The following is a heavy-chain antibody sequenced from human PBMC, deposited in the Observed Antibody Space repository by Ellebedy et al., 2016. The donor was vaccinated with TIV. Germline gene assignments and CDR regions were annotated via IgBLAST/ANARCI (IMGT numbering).Heavy chain of an antibody. CDR1: RFTFSVYW. V-gene: IGHV3-7*01. CDR3: ATDGSYGDFRSPAHAFVI. CDR2: IRQDGSDK. D-gene: IGHD4-17*01. Sequence: GGSLRLSCTASRFTFSVYWMSWVRQAPGKGLEWVANIRQDGSDKYYVGSVKGRFTISRDNAKDSLYLQMNSLRADDTSVYYCATDGSYGDFRSPAHAFVIWGQGTVVTVSS. J-gene: IGHJ3*02.